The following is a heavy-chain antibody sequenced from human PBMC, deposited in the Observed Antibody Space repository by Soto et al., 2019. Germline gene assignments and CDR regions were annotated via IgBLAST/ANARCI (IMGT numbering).Heavy chain of an antibody. D-gene: IGHD6-19*01. CDR2: IRRKANSYTT. CDR1: GLIFSDYH. CDR3: AMLGGWSGGSNDMDV. V-gene: IGHV3-72*01. J-gene: IGHJ6*02. Sequence: EVQLVESGGGLVQPGGSLRLSCAASGLIFSDYHMDWVRQAPGKGLEWVGRIRRKANSYTTEYAASVKGRFTISRDDSKNSLYLQMNRLKTADTAVYYCAMLGGWSGGSNDMDVWGQGPTVTVSS.